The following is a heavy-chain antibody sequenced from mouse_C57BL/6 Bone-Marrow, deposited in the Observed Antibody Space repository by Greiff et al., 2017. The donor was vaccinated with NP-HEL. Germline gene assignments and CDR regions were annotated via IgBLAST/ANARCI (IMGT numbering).Heavy chain of an antibody. CDR1: GFTFSSYG. D-gene: IGHD1-1*01. CDR3: ARQEGYGSSLYWYFDV. Sequence: VQLKESGGDLVKPGGSLKLSCAASGFTFSSYGMSWVRQTPDKRLEWVATISSGGSYTYYPDSGEGRFTISRDNAKNTLYLQMSRRKSEDTAMYYCARQEGYGSSLYWYFDVWGTGTTVTVSS. CDR2: ISSGGSYT. J-gene: IGHJ1*03. V-gene: IGHV5-6*01.